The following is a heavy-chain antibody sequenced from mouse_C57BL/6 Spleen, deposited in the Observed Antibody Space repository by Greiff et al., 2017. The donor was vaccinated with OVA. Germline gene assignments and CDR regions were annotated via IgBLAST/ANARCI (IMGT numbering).Heavy chain of an antibody. J-gene: IGHJ4*01. CDR2: IDPSDSET. D-gene: IGHD1-1*01. CDR3: ARDYGSSYPYYAMDY. Sequence: QVQLKEPGAELVRPGSSVKLSCKASGYTFTSYWMHWVKQRPIQGLEWIGNIDPSDSETHYNQKFKDKATLTVDKSSSTAYMQLSSLTSEDSAVYYCARDYGSSYPYYAMDYWGQGTSVTVSS. V-gene: IGHV1-52*01. CDR1: GYTFTSYW.